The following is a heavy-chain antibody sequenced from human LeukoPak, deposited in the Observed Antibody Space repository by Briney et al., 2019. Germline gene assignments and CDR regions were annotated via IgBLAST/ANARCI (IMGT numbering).Heavy chain of an antibody. CDR2: IKSDGSNT. D-gene: IGHD3-3*01. CDR3: ARGGYYGSGRYYFDS. Sequence: GGSLRLSCAASGFTFSSYGMHWVRQAPGKGLVWVSRIKSDGSNTNYADSVKGRFTISRDNAKNTLHLQMNSLRAEDTAAYYCARGGYYGSGRYYFDSWGQGTLVTVSS. V-gene: IGHV3-74*01. J-gene: IGHJ4*02. CDR1: GFTFSSYG.